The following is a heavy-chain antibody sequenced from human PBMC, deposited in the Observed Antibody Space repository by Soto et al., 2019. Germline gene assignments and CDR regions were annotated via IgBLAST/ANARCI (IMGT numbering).Heavy chain of an antibody. Sequence: ASVKVSCKASGGTFSSYAISWVRQAPGQGLEWMGGIIPIFGTANYAQKFQGRVTITADESTSTAYMELSSLRSEDTAVYYCAGDPKGSSSSRPDSYYYYGMDVWGQGTTVTVSS. J-gene: IGHJ6*02. CDR3: AGDPKGSSSSRPDSYYYYGMDV. D-gene: IGHD6-13*01. CDR2: IIPIFGTA. CDR1: GGTFSSYA. V-gene: IGHV1-69*13.